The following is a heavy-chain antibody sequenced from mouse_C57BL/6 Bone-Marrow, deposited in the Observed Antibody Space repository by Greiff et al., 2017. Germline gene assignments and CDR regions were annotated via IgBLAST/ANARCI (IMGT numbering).Heavy chain of an antibody. D-gene: IGHD2-1*01. CDR2: IYPGNSDT. J-gene: IGHJ4*01. CDR3: TNMLTTGRYYAMDY. Sequence: VQLKQSGTVLARPGASVKMSCKTSGYTFTSYWMHWVKQRPGQGLEWIGAIYPGNSDTSYNQKFKGKAKLTATTSASTAYMELSSLKDEDSAVYDCTNMLTTGRYYAMDYWGQGTLVTVAS. CDR1: GYTFTSYW. V-gene: IGHV1-5*01.